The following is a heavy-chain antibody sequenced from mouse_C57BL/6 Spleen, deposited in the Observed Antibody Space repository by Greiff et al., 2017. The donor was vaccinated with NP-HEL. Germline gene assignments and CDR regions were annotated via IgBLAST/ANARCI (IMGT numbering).Heavy chain of an antibody. V-gene: IGHV1-42*01. J-gene: IGHJ3*01. D-gene: IGHD3-3*01. CDR1: GYSFTGYY. Sequence: EVKLVESGPELVKPGASVKISCKASGYSFTGYYMNWVKQSPEKSLEWIGEINPSTGGTTYNQKFKAKATLTVDKSSSTAYMQLKSLTSEDSAVYYCARGPDWFAYWGQGTLVTVSA. CDR2: INPSTGGT. CDR3: ARGPDWFAY.